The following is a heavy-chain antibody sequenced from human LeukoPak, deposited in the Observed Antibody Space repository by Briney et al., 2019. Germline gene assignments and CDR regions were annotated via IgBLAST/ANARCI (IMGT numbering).Heavy chain of an antibody. CDR1: GGSISSYY. CDR2: IYYSGRT. V-gene: IGHV4-59*01. Sequence: PSETLSLTCTVSGGSISSYYWSWIRQPPGKGLEWIGYIYYSGRTKYKPSLKSRVTISVDTSKNQFSLKLSSVTAADTAVYYCARGRFLDAFDIWGQGTMVTVSS. CDR3: ARGRFLDAFDI. J-gene: IGHJ3*02. D-gene: IGHD3-3*01.